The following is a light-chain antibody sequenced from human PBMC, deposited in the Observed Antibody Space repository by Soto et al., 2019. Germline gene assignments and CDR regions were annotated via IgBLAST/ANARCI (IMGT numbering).Light chain of an antibody. CDR3: QQRSNWPRLT. CDR2: DAS. Sequence: ERVLTQSPATLSLSPGERATLSCRASQSVSSYLAWYQQKPGQAPRLLIYDASNRGPGIPTRFSGSGCGTDLTTPISSIQPEDFVVYYCQQRSNWPRLTFGQGTRVEIK. J-gene: IGKJ5*01. V-gene: IGKV3-11*01. CDR1: QSVSSY.